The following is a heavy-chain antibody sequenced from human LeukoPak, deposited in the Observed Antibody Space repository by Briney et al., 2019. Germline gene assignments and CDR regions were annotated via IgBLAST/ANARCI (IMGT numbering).Heavy chain of an antibody. CDR2: ISAYNGNT. CDR1: GYTFTSYG. J-gene: IGHJ4*02. D-gene: IGHD3-9*01. CDR3: ARRVDYDILTGYFPYFDY. V-gene: IGHV1-18*01. Sequence: GASVKVSCKASGYTFTSYGISWVRQAPGQGLEWMGWISAYNGNTNYAQKLQGRVTVTTDTSTSTAYMELRSLRSDDTAVYYCARRVDYDILTGYFPYFDYWGQGTLVTVSS.